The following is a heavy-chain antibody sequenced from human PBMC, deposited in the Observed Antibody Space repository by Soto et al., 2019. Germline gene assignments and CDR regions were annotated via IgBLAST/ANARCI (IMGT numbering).Heavy chain of an antibody. CDR3: AKLGGVVVVPAEFDY. J-gene: IGHJ4*02. D-gene: IGHD2-2*01. CDR2: IYPGDSET. CDR1: GYTFTTYW. V-gene: IGHV5-51*01. Sequence: PGESLKISCKPSGYTFTTYWIGWVRQIPGKGLEWMGIIYPGDSETRYSPSFQGQVTISADKSISTAYLQWSSLKASDTAMYYCAKLGGVVVVPAEFDYWGQGTLVTAPQ.